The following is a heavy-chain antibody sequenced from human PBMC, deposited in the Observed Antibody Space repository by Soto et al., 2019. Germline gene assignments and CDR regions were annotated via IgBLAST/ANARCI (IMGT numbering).Heavy chain of an antibody. CDR2: ISYDGAHQ. CDR1: GFTFSNYG. Sequence: QVQLVESGGGVVQPGRSLRLSCAASGFTFSNYGIHWVRQTPGKGLEWVAAISYDGAHQYHADSVEGRFAISRDNSRNTVSLPMNSLRAEDTAVYYCAKGRYSGSQEVPEFNFWGQGTLVSVSS. D-gene: IGHD1-26*01. V-gene: IGHV3-30*18. CDR3: AKGRYSGSQEVPEFNF. J-gene: IGHJ4*02.